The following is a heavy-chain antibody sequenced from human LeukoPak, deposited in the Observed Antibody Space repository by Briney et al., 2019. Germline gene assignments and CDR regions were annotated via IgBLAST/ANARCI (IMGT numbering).Heavy chain of an antibody. D-gene: IGHD2-2*01. J-gene: IGHJ4*02. CDR1: GGTFSSYA. CDR3: AREYCSSTSCNYYFDY. V-gene: IGHV1-69*13. CDR2: IIPIFGTA. Sequence: ASVKVSCKASGGTFSSYAISWVRQAPGQGLEWMGGIIPIFGTANYAQKFQGRVTITADESTSTAYMELSSLRSEDTAVYYCAREYCSSTSCNYYFDYWGQGTLVTVSS.